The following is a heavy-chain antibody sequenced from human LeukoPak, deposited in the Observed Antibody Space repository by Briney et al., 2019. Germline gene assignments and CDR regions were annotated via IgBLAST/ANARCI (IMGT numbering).Heavy chain of an antibody. CDR1: GFSISTFE. D-gene: IGHD6-19*01. Sequence: GGSLRLSCAASGFSISTFEMNWVRQAPGKGLEWVSYISDSGSAIQHADSVRGRFAISRDNAKNSLYLEMHSLRVEDTAVYYCATKVAGTSHFSYWGQGTLVTVSS. J-gene: IGHJ4*02. V-gene: IGHV3-48*03. CDR3: ATKVAGTSHFSY. CDR2: ISDSGSAI.